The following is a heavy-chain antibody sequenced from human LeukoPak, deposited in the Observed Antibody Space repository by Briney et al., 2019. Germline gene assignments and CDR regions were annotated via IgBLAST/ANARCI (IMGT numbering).Heavy chain of an antibody. J-gene: IGHJ4*02. CDR3: AKDKTAPTVTTMDY. V-gene: IGHV3-23*01. D-gene: IGHD4-17*01. CDR2: ISGSGDST. Sequence: GGSLRLSCAASGLTFSSYAMIWVRQAPGKGLEWVSAISGSGDSTYYADSVKGRFTISRDNSKNTLYLQMNSLRAEDTAVYYCAKDKTAPTVTTMDYWGQGTLVTVSS. CDR1: GLTFSSYA.